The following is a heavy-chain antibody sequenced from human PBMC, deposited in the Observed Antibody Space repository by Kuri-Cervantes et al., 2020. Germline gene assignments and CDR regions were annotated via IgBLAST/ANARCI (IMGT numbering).Heavy chain of an antibody. CDR2: ISNSGGST. CDR1: GFTFSSYA. J-gene: IGHJ6*03. Sequence: GGSLRLSCAASGFTFSSYAMNWVRQAPGKGLEWVSDISNSGGSTHYADSVKGRFTISRDNSKNTLYLQTNSLRAEDTAVYYCAKRGYYYDSSKRGMDYYYMDVWGKGTTVTVSS. V-gene: IGHV3-23*01. D-gene: IGHD3-22*01. CDR3: AKRGYYYDSSKRGMDYYYMDV.